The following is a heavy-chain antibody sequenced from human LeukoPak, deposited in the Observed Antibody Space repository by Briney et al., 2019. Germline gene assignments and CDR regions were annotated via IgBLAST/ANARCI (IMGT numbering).Heavy chain of an antibody. CDR3: ARVEGYCSGGSCYSGNAFDI. V-gene: IGHV3-33*01. D-gene: IGHD2-15*01. J-gene: IGHJ3*02. CDR1: GFTFSSYG. CDR2: IWYDGSNK. Sequence: PGRSLRLSCAASGFTFSSYGMHWVRQAPGKGLEWVAVIWYDGSNKYYADSVKGRFTIFRDNSKNTLYLQMNSLRAEDTAVYYCARVEGYCSGGSCYSGNAFDIWGQGTMVTVSS.